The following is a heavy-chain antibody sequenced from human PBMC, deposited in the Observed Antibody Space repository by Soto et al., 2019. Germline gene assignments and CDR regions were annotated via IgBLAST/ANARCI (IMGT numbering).Heavy chain of an antibody. D-gene: IGHD6-13*01. CDR3: AKVLEQQLVRSAFDY. V-gene: IGHV3-23*01. CDR2: ISGSGGST. CDR1: GFTFSSYA. J-gene: IGHJ4*02. Sequence: PGGSLRLSCAASGFTFSSYAMSWVRQAPGKGLEWVSAISGSGGSTYYADYVKGRFTISRDNSKNTLYLQMNSLRAEDTAVYYCAKVLEQQLVRSAFDYWGQGTLVTVSS.